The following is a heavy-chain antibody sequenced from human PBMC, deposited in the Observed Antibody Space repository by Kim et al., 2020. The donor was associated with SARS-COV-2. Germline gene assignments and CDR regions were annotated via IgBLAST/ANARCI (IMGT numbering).Heavy chain of an antibody. CDR1: GFTFSSYA. D-gene: IGHD3-10*01. Sequence: GGSLRLSCSASGFTFSSYAMHWVRQAPGKGLEYVSAISSNGGSTYYADSVKGRFTISRDNSKNTLYLQMSSLRAEDTAVYYCGKDFDSGWLGELLLNGMGVGGQGATVTVS. V-gene: IGHV3-64D*09. CDR2: ISSNGGST. J-gene: IGHJ6*02. CDR3: GKDFDSGWLGELLLNGMGV.